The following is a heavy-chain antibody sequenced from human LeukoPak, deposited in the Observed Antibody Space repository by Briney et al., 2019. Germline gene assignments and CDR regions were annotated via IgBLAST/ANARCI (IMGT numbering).Heavy chain of an antibody. CDR1: GYTLTNYN. V-gene: IGHV1-18*01. Sequence: GASVKFSCKASGYTLTNYNITWVRQAPGQGLEWMGWINTYKGDTLYAQKFQGRLTMTADTSTNTPYMELRSLRFDDTAVYYCAREFGHCYGDNCFYFFDTWGQGFRASDSS. D-gene: IGHD4-23*01. CDR3: AREFGHCYGDNCFYFFDT. CDR2: INTYKGDT. J-gene: IGHJ4*02.